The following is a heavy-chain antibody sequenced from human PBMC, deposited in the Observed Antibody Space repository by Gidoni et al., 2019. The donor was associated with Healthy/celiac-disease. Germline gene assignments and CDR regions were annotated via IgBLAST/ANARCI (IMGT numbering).Heavy chain of an antibody. D-gene: IGHD3-3*01. Sequence: QVQLVQSGAEGKKPGSSVKVSCKASGGTFSSYAVSWVRQAPGQGLEWMGGITPIFGTANYAPKFQGRVTITADESTSTAYMELSSLRSEDTAVYYCARLGLRFLEDYYYMDVWGKGTTVTVSS. V-gene: IGHV1-69*01. J-gene: IGHJ6*03. CDR1: GGTFSSYA. CDR2: ITPIFGTA. CDR3: ARLGLRFLEDYYYMDV.